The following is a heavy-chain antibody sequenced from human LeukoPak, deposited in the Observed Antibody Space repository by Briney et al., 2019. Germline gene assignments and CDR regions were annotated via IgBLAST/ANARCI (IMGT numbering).Heavy chain of an antibody. D-gene: IGHD4-11*01. V-gene: IGHV3-48*03. CDR3: ARDLGVTTPPWSY. J-gene: IGHJ4*02. Sequence: PGGSLRLSCAASGFTPSIYEMNWVRQAPGKGLEWVSYISGGGSTIYYADSVKGRFTISRDNTKNSLYLQMNSLRAEDTAVYYCARDLGVTTPPWSYWGEGWLVTVSS. CDR1: GFTPSIYE. CDR2: ISGGGSTI.